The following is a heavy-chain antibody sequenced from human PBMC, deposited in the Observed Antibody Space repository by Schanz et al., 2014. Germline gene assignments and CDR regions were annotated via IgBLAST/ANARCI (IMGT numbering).Heavy chain of an antibody. J-gene: IGHJ4*02. V-gene: IGHV3-21*01. CDR3: ARPRFDYGEVDY. Sequence: EVQLVESGGGLVKPGGSLRLSCAASGFTFSSYSMNWVRQAPGKGLEWVSSISSSSSYIYYADSVKGRFTISRDNAKNSLYHQMNSLRAEDTAVYYCARPRFDYGEVDYWGQGTLVTVSS. D-gene: IGHD4-17*01. CDR2: ISSSSSYI. CDR1: GFTFSSYS.